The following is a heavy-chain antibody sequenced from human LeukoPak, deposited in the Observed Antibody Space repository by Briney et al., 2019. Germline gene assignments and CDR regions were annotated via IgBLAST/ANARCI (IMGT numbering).Heavy chain of an antibody. CDR1: GFTLSSYA. CDR3: AKAPVTSCRGAYCYPFDS. V-gene: IGHV3-23*01. D-gene: IGHD2-21*01. J-gene: IGHJ4*02. Sequence: PGGSLRLSCVVSGFTLSSYAMSWVRQAPGKGLEWVAATSSSDSGKYHADSVRGRFTISRDNSKNTLYLQMNSLRAEDTAVYYCAKAPVTSCRGAYCYPFDSWGQGTLVTVSS. CDR2: TSSSDSGK.